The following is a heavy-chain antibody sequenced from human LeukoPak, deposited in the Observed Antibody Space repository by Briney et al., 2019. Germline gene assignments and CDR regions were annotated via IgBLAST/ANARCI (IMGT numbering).Heavy chain of an antibody. CDR1: GFTFSSYE. CDR2: IGSSDSTK. J-gene: IGHJ6*03. Sequence: GGSLRLSCAASGFTFSSYEMNWVRQAPGKGLEWVSYIGSSDSTKYYAASVKGRFIISRDNTKNSLYLQMNSLRAEDTAVYYCAREMKADGSPYYYYYYMDVWGKGTTVTISS. D-gene: IGHD6-13*01. CDR3: AREMKADGSPYYYYYYMDV. V-gene: IGHV3-48*03.